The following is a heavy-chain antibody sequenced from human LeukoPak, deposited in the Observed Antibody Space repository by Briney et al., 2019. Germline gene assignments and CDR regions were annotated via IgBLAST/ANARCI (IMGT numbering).Heavy chain of an antibody. CDR2: ISAYNGNT. CDR3: ARVVTSYYYYMDV. D-gene: IGHD2/OR15-2a*01. Sequence: ASVKLSCKASGYTFTSYGISWVRQAPGQGLEWMGWISAYNGNTNYAQKLQGRVTMTTDTSTSTAYMELRSLRSDVTAVYYCARVVTSYYYYMDVWGKGTTVTVSS. J-gene: IGHJ6*03. V-gene: IGHV1-18*01. CDR1: GYTFTSYG.